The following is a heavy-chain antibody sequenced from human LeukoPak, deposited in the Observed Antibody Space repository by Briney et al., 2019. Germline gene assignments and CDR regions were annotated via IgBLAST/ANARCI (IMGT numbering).Heavy chain of an antibody. V-gene: IGHV4-4*07. D-gene: IGHD2-2*02. CDR3: ARDIPTIYCSSTSCYRFRFDP. Sequence: SETLSLTCTVSGGSISSYYWSWIRQPAGKGLEWIGRIYTSGSTNYNPSLKSRVTMSVDTSKNQFSLKLSSVTAADTAVYHCARDIPTIYCSSTSCYRFRFDPWAREPWSPSPQ. CDR1: GGSISSYY. CDR2: IYTSGST. J-gene: IGHJ5*02.